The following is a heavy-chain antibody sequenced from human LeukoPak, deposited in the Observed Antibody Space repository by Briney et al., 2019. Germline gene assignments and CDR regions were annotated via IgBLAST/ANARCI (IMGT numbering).Heavy chain of an antibody. V-gene: IGHV1-18*01. D-gene: IGHD2-2*01. CDR1: GYTFTSYG. J-gene: IGHJ4*02. Sequence: ASVKVSFKASGYTFTSYGISWVRQAPGQGLEWMGWISAYNGNTNYAQKLQGRVTMTTDTSTSTAYMELRSLRSDDTAVYYCARVEGGVVVPAVPYYFDYWGQGTLVTVSS. CDR3: ARVEGGVVVPAVPYYFDY. CDR2: ISAYNGNT.